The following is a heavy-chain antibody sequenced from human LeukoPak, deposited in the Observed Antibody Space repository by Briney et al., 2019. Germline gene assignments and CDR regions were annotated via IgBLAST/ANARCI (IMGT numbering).Heavy chain of an antibody. V-gene: IGHV3-11*04. CDR2: ISSSGTTM. D-gene: IGHD2-21*01. Sequence: GGSLRLSCAASGFTFSDYYMSWVRQAPGQGLEWVSYISSSGTTMFYSDSVKGRFTISRDSAKNSLYLQMNSLRVEDTAIYYCARDYSVPGDGLDPWGQGTLVTVSS. CDR1: GFTFSDYY. J-gene: IGHJ5*02. CDR3: ARDYSVPGDGLDP.